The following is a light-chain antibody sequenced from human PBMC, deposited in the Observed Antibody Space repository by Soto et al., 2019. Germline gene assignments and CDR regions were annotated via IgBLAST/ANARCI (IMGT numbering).Light chain of an antibody. CDR3: QQYNILTWT. CDR1: QSISSY. J-gene: IGKJ1*01. Sequence: DIQMTQSPSSLSASVGDRVTIPCRASQSISSYLNWYQQKPGKAPKLLIYAASSLQSGVPSRFSGSGSGTEFTLTISSLQPDDFATYYCQQYNILTWTFGQGTKVDI. V-gene: IGKV1-39*01. CDR2: AAS.